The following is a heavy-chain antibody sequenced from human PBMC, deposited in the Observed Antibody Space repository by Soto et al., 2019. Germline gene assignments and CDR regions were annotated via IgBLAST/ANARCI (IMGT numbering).Heavy chain of an antibody. CDR3: ARVTWIPYYYDSSGYYYYFDY. J-gene: IGHJ4*02. CDR1: GGSINRYY. D-gene: IGHD3-22*01. Sequence: PSETLSLTCTVSGGSINRYYWSWIRQPPGKGPEWIGYIYYSGNTNYNPSLKSRVTMSLDTSKNQFSLKLSSVTAADTAVYYCARVTWIPYYYDSSGYYYYFDYWGQGTLVTVSS. V-gene: IGHV4-59*01. CDR2: IYYSGNT.